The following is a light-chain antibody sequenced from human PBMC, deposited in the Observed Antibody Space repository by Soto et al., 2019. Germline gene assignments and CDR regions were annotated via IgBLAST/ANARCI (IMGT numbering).Light chain of an antibody. V-gene: IGKV3-20*01. Sequence: EIVLTQSPGTLSLSPGERATFSCRASQSVSSSYIAWYQQKRGQAPRRLIYGASIKATGIPDRFSGSGSGTDFTLTISRLEPEDFALYYCQQYHTSPRTFGQGTTVHI. J-gene: IGKJ1*01. CDR3: QQYHTSPRT. CDR1: QSVSSSY. CDR2: GAS.